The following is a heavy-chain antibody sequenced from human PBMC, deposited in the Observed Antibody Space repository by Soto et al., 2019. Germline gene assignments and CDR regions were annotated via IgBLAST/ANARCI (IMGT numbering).Heavy chain of an antibody. Sequence: QLQLQESGPGLVKPSETLSLTCTVSGGSISSSSYYWGWIRQPPGKGLEWIGSIYYSGSTYYNPSLKSRVTISVDTSKNQFSLKLSSVTAADTAVYYCARHSLWELADPDFDPWGQGTLVTVSS. CDR2: IYYSGST. V-gene: IGHV4-39*01. J-gene: IGHJ5*02. CDR1: GGSISSSSYY. CDR3: ARHSLWELADPDFDP. D-gene: IGHD1-26*01.